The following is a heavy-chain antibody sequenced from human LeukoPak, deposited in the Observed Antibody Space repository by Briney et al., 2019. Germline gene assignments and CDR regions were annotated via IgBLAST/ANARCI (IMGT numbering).Heavy chain of an antibody. V-gene: IGHV3-23*01. CDR3: AKGYYGSGSYGWFDY. CDR2: ISGSGDRT. D-gene: IGHD3-10*01. CDR1: GFTFSSSA. Sequence: SGGSLRLSCAASGFTFSSSAMSWVRQAPGKGLEWVSTISGSGDRTYYADSMKGRFTISRDNSKNTLFLHMNSLRAEDTAVYSCAKGYYGSGSYGWFDYWGQGTLVTVSS. J-gene: IGHJ4*02.